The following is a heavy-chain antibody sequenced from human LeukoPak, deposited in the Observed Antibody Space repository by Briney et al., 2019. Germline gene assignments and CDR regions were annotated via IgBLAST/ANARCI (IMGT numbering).Heavy chain of an antibody. J-gene: IGHJ5*02. CDR3: ARMAYDMLTGYFQPNWFDP. CDR1: DYAFTKYG. Sequence: GASVKVSCRASDYAFTKYGISWVRQAPGQGLEWMGWISVYNGNTKKAQKFQGRVIMTTDTSTSTAYMELRSLRSDDTAVYYCARMAYDMLTGYFQPNWFDPWGQGTLVTVSS. CDR2: ISVYNGNT. D-gene: IGHD3-9*01. V-gene: IGHV1-18*01.